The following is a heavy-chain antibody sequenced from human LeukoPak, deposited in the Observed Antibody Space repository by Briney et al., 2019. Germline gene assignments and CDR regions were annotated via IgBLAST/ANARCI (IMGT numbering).Heavy chain of an antibody. D-gene: IGHD3-10*01. J-gene: IGHJ6*02. CDR3: AREFDYGSV. CDR2: ISYDGSNK. Sequence: PGRSLRLSCAASGFTFSSYAMHWVRQAPGKGLEWVAVISYDGSNKYYADSVKGRFTISRDNSKNTLYLQMNCLRAEDTAVYYCAREFDYGSVWGQGTTVTVSS. CDR1: GFTFSSYA. V-gene: IGHV3-30-3*01.